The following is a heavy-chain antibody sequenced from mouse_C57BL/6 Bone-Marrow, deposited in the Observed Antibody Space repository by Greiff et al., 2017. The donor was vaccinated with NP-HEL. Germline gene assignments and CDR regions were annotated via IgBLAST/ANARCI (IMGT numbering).Heavy chain of an antibody. Sequence: VQLQQPGAELVRPGSSVKLSCKASGYTFTSYWMHWVKQRPIQGLEWIGNIDPSDSETHYNQKFKDKATLTVDKSSSTAYMQLSSLTSEDSAVYYCARRRGITTVVEEDYFDYWGQGTTLTVSS. V-gene: IGHV1-52*01. D-gene: IGHD1-1*01. CDR2: IDPSDSET. CDR3: ARRRGITTVVEEDYFDY. J-gene: IGHJ2*01. CDR1: GYTFTSYW.